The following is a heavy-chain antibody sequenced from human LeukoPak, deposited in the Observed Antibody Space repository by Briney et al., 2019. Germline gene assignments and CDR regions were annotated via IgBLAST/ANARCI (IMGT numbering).Heavy chain of an antibody. CDR2: ISSYNGNT. V-gene: IGHV1-18*01. D-gene: IGHD6-13*01. CDR3: ARDRAGGQQLVPFDY. Sequence: ASVKVSCKASGYTFTSYGISWVRQAPGQGLEWMGWISSYNGNTNYAQKPQGRVTMSTDTSTSTAYMELRSLRSDDTAVYYCARDRAGGQQLVPFDYWGQGTLVTVSS. J-gene: IGHJ4*02. CDR1: GYTFTSYG.